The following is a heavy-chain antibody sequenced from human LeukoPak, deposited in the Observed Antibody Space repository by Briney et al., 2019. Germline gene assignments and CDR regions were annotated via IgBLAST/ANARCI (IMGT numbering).Heavy chain of an antibody. V-gene: IGHV4-61*02. CDR1: GGSISSGSYY. Sequence: ASQTLSLTCTVSGGSISSGSYYWSWIRQPAGKGLEWIGRIYTSGSTNYNPSLKSRVTMSVDTSKNQFSLKLSSVTAADTAVYYCARTGGYGYDYWGRGTLVTVSS. D-gene: IGHD5-18*01. CDR3: ARTGGYGYDY. J-gene: IGHJ4*02. CDR2: IYTSGST.